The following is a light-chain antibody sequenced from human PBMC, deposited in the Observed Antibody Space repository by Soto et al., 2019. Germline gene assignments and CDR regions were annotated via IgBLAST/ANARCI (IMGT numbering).Light chain of an antibody. CDR1: QSVSSY. J-gene: IGKJ4*01. Sequence: EIVLTQSPATLSLSPGERATLSCRASQSVSSYLAWYQQKPGQAPRLLIYDASNRATGIPARFSGSGSGTAFPPPISSLEPEDFAVYYCQQRSNWPLTFGGGPKVEIK. V-gene: IGKV3-11*01. CDR2: DAS. CDR3: QQRSNWPLT.